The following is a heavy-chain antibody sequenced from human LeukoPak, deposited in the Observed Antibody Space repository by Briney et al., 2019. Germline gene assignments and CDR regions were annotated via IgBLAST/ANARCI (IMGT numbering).Heavy chain of an antibody. CDR1: GFTFSNYA. J-gene: IGHJ3*02. CDR2: ISGSGGSI. D-gene: IGHD3-22*01. CDR3: ARGAAIFYDSSAYYTDAFDI. V-gene: IGHV3-23*01. Sequence: GGSLRLSCAASGFTFSNYAMTWVRQAPGKGLEWVSTISGSGGSIYYADSVKGRFTISRENSQNTLYLQMHSLGADDTAEYYCARGAAIFYDSSAYYTDAFDIWGHGTMVTVSS.